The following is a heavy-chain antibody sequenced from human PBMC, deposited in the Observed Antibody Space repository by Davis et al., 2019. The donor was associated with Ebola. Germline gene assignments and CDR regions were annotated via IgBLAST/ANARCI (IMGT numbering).Heavy chain of an antibody. CDR1: GGSISSYY. V-gene: IGHV4-59*01. CDR3: AREGGYGDLNWFDP. CDR2: IYYSGST. Sequence: PSETLSLTCTVSGGSISSYYWSWIRQPPGKGLEWIGYIYYSGSTNYNPSLKSRVTISVDTSKNQFSLKLSSVTAADTAVYYCAREGGYGDLNWFDPWGQGTLVTVSS. D-gene: IGHD4-17*01. J-gene: IGHJ5*02.